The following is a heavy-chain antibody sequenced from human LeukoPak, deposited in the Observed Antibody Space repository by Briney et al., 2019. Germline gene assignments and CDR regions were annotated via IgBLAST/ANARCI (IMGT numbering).Heavy chain of an antibody. Sequence: GGSLRLSCAASGFTFSSYWVHWVRQAPGKGLVWVLRVNSDESITTYADSMNGRFTISRDNAKNTLYLQMKSLRAEDTAVYYCARGHLPTPRSAMDVWGQGTTVTVSS. CDR2: VNSDESIT. CDR1: GFTFSSYW. CDR3: ARGHLPTPRSAMDV. V-gene: IGHV3-74*01. J-gene: IGHJ6*02. D-gene: IGHD3-3*02.